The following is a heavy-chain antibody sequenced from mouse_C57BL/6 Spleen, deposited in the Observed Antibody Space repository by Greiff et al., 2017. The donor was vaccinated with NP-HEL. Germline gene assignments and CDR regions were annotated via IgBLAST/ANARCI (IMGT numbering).Heavy chain of an antibody. D-gene: IGHD1-1*01. Sequence: QVQLQQSGPGLVAPSQSLSITCTVSGFSLTSYGVSWVRQPPGKGLEWLGVIWGDGSTNYHSALISRLSISKDNSKSQVFLKLNSLQTDDTATYYCAKQGSYYYGSSPAWFAYWGQGTLVTVSA. CDR3: AKQGSYYYGSSPAWFAY. CDR2: IWGDGST. CDR1: GFSLTSYG. V-gene: IGHV2-3*01. J-gene: IGHJ3*01.